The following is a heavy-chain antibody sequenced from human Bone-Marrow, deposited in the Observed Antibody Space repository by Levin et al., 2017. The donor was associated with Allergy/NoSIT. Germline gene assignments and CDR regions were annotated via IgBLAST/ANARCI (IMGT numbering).Heavy chain of an antibody. D-gene: IGHD3-10*01. J-gene: IGHJ4*02. CDR3: AKVGWCGELVGGSFEY. Sequence: GGSLRLSCAASGFTFSAYSMHWVRQAPGKGLDWVAVLSYDGSDKYYADSVKGRFTVSRDNSKNTLYLQMSSLGAEDTAVYYCAKVGWCGELVGGSFEYWGQGTLVTVSS. CDR1: GFTFSAYS. V-gene: IGHV3-30-3*01. CDR2: LSYDGSDK.